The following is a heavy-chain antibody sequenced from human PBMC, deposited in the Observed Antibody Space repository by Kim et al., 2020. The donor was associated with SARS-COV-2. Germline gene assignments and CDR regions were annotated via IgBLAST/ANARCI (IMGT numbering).Heavy chain of an antibody. D-gene: IGHD3-3*01. CDR1: GFTFSSYS. Sequence: GGSLRLSCAASGFTFSSYSMNWVRQAPGKGLEWVSSISSSSSYIYYADPVKGRFTISRDNAKNSLYLQMNSLRAEDTAVYYCARDRLSSWSGYYVNGMDVWGQGTTVTVSS. CDR2: ISSSSSYI. J-gene: IGHJ6*02. V-gene: IGHV3-21*01. CDR3: ARDRLSSWSGYYVNGMDV.